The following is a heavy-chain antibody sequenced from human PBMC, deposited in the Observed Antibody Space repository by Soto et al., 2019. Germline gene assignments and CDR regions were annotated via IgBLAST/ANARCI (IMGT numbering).Heavy chain of an antibody. CDR3: ARGRNYGGNPTLYYFDY. CDR1: GYTFTSYY. D-gene: IGHD4-17*01. CDR2: INPSGGST. J-gene: IGHJ4*02. Sequence: QVQLVQSGAEVKKPGASVKVSCKASGYTFTSYYMHWVRQAPGQGLEWMGIINPSGGSTSYAQKFEGRVTITRDTSTSTVYMELSSLRSADTAVYYCARGRNYGGNPTLYYFDYWGQGTLVTVSS. V-gene: IGHV1-46*01.